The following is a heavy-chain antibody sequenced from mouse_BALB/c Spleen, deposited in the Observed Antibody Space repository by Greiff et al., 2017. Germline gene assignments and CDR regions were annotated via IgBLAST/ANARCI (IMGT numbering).Heavy chain of an antibody. CDR2: IWSDGST. J-gene: IGHJ4*01. CDR1: GFSLTSYG. CDR3: ARVSLRFYAMDY. V-gene: IGHV2-6-2*01. D-gene: IGHD1-1*01. Sequence: VQLLQSGPDLVAPSQSLSITCTVSGFSLTSYGVHWVRQPPGKGLVWLVVIWSDGSTTYNSALKSRLSISKDNSKSQLFLQMNSLQTDDTAMYYCARVSLRFYAMDYWGQGTSVTVSS.